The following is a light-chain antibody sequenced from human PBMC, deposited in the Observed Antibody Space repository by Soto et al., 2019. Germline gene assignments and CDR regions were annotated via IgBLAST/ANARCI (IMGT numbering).Light chain of an antibody. CDR2: KAS. CDR1: QSSSSW. J-gene: IGKJ1*01. V-gene: IGKV1-5*03. Sequence: DIQMTQAPSTLSASVGDRATIPCRASQSSSSWLAWYQHKPGKAPKLLIYKASNLKSGVPSRFSGSGSGTEFTLTISRLQPDDFATYYCQQYNSYSQAFGQGTKVELK. CDR3: QQYNSYSQA.